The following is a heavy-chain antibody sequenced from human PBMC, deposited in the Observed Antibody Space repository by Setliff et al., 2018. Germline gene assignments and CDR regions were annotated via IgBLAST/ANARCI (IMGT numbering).Heavy chain of an antibody. CDR2: ISSSSSYI. J-gene: IGHJ3*02. Sequence: GESLKISCAASGFTFSSYSMNWVRQAPGKGLEWVSSISSSSSYIYYADSVKGRFTISRDNAKNSLYLQMNSLRAEDTAVYYCARATAPMVVKDAFDIWGQGTMVTVSS. CDR1: GFTFSSYS. V-gene: IGHV3-21*01. D-gene: IGHD3-22*01. CDR3: ARATAPMVVKDAFDI.